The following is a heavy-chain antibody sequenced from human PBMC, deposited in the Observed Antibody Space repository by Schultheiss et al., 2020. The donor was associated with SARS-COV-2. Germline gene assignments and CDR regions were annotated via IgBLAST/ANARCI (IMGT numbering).Heavy chain of an antibody. J-gene: IGHJ1*01. Sequence: GGSLRLSCAASGFTFSSYWMHWVRQAPGKGLEWVAVIWYDGSNKYYADSVKGRFTISRDNSKNTLYLQMNSLRAEDTAVYYCARGLYYYDSSGYPRGVYFQHWGQGTLVTVSS. D-gene: IGHD3-22*01. CDR2: IWYDGSNK. CDR3: ARGLYYYDSSGYPRGVYFQH. CDR1: GFTFSSYW. V-gene: IGHV3-33*01.